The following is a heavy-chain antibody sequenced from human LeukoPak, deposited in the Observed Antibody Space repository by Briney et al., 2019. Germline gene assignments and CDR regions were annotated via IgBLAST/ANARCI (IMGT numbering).Heavy chain of an antibody. CDR1: GGSISSYY. V-gene: IGHV4-59*01. J-gene: IGHJ6*02. D-gene: IGHD3-22*01. Sequence: PSETLSLTCTVSGGSISSYYWSWIRQPPGKGLEWIGYIYYSGSTNYNPSLKSRVTISVDTSKNQFSLKLSSVTAADTAVYYCARELSYYDSSGYDPGSDYGMDVWGQGTTVTVSS. CDR2: IYYSGST. CDR3: ARELSYYDSSGYDPGSDYGMDV.